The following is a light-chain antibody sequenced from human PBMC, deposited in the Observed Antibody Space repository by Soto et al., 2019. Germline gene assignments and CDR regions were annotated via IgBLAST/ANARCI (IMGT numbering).Light chain of an antibody. V-gene: IGKV1-33*01. CDR2: DAS. Sequence: DIQMTQSPSSLSASVGDRVTITCQASQDITNYLNWYQQKAGKAPKLLIYDASNLETGVPSRFSGSASETDFTFTINSLQPEDIATYYCQQYDKLPFTFGPGTKVDIK. J-gene: IGKJ3*01. CDR1: QDITNY. CDR3: QQYDKLPFT.